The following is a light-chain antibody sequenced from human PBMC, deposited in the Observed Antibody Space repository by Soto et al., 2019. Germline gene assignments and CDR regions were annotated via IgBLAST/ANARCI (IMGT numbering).Light chain of an antibody. Sequence: QSVLTQPPSASGTPGQRVTISCSGGSSNIGTNSVNWYQQLPGTAPKLLIYVATQRPSGVPDRFSGFKSGTSASLAISGLQSEDEADYYCAAWDDILNGYVIGTGTKVTVL. CDR1: SSNIGTNS. CDR3: AAWDDILNGYV. J-gene: IGLJ1*01. V-gene: IGLV1-44*01. CDR2: VAT.